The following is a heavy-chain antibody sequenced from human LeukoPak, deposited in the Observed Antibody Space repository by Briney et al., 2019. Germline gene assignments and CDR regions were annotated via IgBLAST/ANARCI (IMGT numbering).Heavy chain of an antibody. CDR2: IYYSGGT. J-gene: IGHJ5*02. CDR3: ARETGNRFDP. CDR1: GGSISGNH. Sequence: SETLSLTCTVSGGSISGNHWSWVRQPPGKGLEWIGNIYYSGGTKYNPSLKSRVTISVDTSKNQFSLKLSSVTPADTAVYYCARETGNRFDPWGQGTLFTVSS. D-gene: IGHD3-10*01. V-gene: IGHV4-59*01.